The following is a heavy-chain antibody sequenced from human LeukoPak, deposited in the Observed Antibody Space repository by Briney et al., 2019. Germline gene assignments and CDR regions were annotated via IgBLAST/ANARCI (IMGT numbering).Heavy chain of an antibody. Sequence: PGGSLRFSCAASEFTFSSYNMNWVRQAPGKGLEWVSSISSSSNYIYYADSVKGRFTISRDNAKNSLYLQMNSLRAEDTAVYYCARQAHDYYWGQGTLVTVSS. CDR1: EFTFSSYN. CDR3: ARQAHDYY. D-gene: IGHD3-16*01. J-gene: IGHJ4*02. CDR2: ISSSSNYI. V-gene: IGHV3-21*04.